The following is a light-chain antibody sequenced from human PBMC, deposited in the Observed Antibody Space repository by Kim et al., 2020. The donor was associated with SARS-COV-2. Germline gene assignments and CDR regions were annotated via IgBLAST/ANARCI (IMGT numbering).Light chain of an antibody. J-gene: IGLJ3*02. V-gene: IGLV2-11*01. Sequence: QSALTQPRSVSGSPGQSVTISCTGTSSDVGGYDYVSWFRQHPGKVPELMIYDVTKRPSGVPDRFSGSKSGNTASLTISGLQPEDEADYYCCSFADTYTLVFGGGTQLTVL. CDR3: CSFADTYTLV. CDR1: SSDVGGYDY. CDR2: DVT.